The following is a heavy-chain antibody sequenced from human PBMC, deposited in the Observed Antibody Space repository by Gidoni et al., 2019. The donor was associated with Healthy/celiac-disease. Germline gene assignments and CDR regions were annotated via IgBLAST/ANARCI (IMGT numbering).Heavy chain of an antibody. CDR2: INSKTDGGTT. Sequence: EVQLVESGGGLVKPGGSLRLSCAASGFTFSNAWMSWVRQAPGKGLEWVGLINSKTDGGTTDYAAPVKGRFTISRDDSKNTLFLQMNSLKTDDTAVYYCTTGGKWEPYDAFDIWGQGTMVTVSS. CDR1: GFTFSNAW. CDR3: TTGGKWEPYDAFDI. V-gene: IGHV3-15*01. D-gene: IGHD1-26*01. J-gene: IGHJ3*02.